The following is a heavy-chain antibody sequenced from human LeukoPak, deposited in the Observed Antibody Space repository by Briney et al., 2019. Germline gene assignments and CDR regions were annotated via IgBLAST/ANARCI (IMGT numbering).Heavy chain of an antibody. V-gene: IGHV1-3*01. J-gene: IGHJ4*02. D-gene: IGHD5-18*01. CDR1: GYTFTSYA. CDR3: ARPQSIGYSYGY. Sequence: ASVKVSCKASGYTFTSYAMHWVRQAPGQRLEWMGWINAGNGNTKYSQKFQGRVTITRDTSASTAYMELSSLRSEDTAVYYCARPQSIGYSYGYWGQGTLVTVSS. CDR2: INAGNGNT.